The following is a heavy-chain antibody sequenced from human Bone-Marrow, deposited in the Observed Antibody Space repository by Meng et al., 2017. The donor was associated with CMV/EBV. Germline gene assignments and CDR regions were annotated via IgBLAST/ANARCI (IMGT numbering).Heavy chain of an antibody. CDR1: GFTFSSSA. D-gene: IGHD6-19*01. V-gene: IGHV3-23*01. CDR3: AKGSQWLVVLLTRGVYYLDY. J-gene: IGHJ4*02. Sequence: GESLKISCAASGFTFSSSAMSWVRQAPGKGLEWVSAISGSGGSTHYADSVKGRFTISRDNSKNTLYLQMNSLRAEDTAVYYCAKGSQWLVVLLTRGVYYLDYWGQGTRVTVSS. CDR2: ISGSGGST.